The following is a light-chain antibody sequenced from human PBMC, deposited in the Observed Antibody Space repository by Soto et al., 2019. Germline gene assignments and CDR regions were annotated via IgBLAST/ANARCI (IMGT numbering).Light chain of an antibody. CDR3: QQLNSYPRT. CDR2: GAS. CDR1: QAISSY. J-gene: IGKJ1*01. V-gene: IGKV1-9*01. Sequence: DIQLTPFPSSLSASVGDRVTITCRASQAISSYLAWYQQKPGRAPNLLIYGASTLQSGVPSRFSGSGSGTDFTLTISSLQPEDFATYYCQQLNSYPRTFGQGTKVDIK.